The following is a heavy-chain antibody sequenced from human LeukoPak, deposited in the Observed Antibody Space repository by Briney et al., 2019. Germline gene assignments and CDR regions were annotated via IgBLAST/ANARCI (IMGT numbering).Heavy chain of an antibody. D-gene: IGHD3-22*01. CDR2: ISAYNGNT. CDR1: CYTFTSYG. Sequence: VKVSCKAFCYTFTSYGISWVRQAPGQGLEWMGWISAYNGNTNYAQKLQGRVTMTTDTSTSTAYMELRSLRSDDTAVYYCARGGYYDSSGYYYRYYFDYWGQGTLVTVSS. V-gene: IGHV1-18*01. J-gene: IGHJ4*02. CDR3: ARGGYYDSSGYYYRYYFDY.